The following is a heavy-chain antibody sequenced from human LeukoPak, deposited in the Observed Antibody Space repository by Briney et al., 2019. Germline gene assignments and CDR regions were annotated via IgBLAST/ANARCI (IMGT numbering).Heavy chain of an antibody. J-gene: IGHJ4*02. V-gene: IGHV3-49*04. CDR1: GFTFGDYA. CDR2: IRSKAYGGTT. CDR3: TRVGGSYYFDY. Sequence: PGGSLRLSCTASGFTFGDYAMSWVRQAPGKGLEWVGFIRSKAYGGTTEYAASVKGRFTISRDDSKGIAYLQMNSLKTEDTAVYYCTRVGGSYYFDYWGQGTLVTVSS. D-gene: IGHD1-26*01.